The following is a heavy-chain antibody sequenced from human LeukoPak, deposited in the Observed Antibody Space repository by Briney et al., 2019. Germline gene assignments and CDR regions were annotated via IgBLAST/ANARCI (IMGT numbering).Heavy chain of an antibody. CDR3: AKDHWYCSSTSCYFDY. Sequence: GGSLRLSCAASGFTFSSYGMHWVRQAPGKGLEWVAVISYDGSNKYYADSVKGRFTISRDNSKNTLYLQMNSLRAEDTAVYYCAKDHWYCSSTSCYFDYWGQGTLVTVSS. J-gene: IGHJ4*02. CDR1: GFTFSSYG. D-gene: IGHD2-2*01. CDR2: ISYDGSNK. V-gene: IGHV3-30*18.